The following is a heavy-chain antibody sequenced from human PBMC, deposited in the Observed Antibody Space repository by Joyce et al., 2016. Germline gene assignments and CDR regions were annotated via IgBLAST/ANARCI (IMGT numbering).Heavy chain of an antibody. V-gene: IGHV1-69*02. CDR1: GGSFNKYT. Sequence: QVHLVQSGAEVKKSGSSVKVSCKVSGGSFNKYTVRWVRQAPGQGLEWRGRIIPMLNMTNYAQEFQGRVTSTADKSTTTTYMQLTGLRSDDTAVYFCAGTFNYPHHDGMDVWGQGTTVTVSS. CDR2: IIPMLNMT. J-gene: IGHJ6*02. CDR3: AGTFNYPHHDGMDV. D-gene: IGHD5-24*01.